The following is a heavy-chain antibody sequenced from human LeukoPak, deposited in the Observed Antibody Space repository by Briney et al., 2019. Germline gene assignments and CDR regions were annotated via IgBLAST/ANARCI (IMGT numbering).Heavy chain of an antibody. J-gene: IGHJ3*02. CDR3: ARPGYCSSTSCYQDAFDI. CDR1: GYSFTSYW. V-gene: IGHV5-51*01. Sequence: GESLKISCKGSGYSFTSYWIGWVRQMPGKGLEWMGIIYPGDSDTRHSPSFQGQVTISADKSISTAYLQWSSLKASDTAMYYCARPGYCSSTSCYQDAFDIWGQGTMVTFSS. D-gene: IGHD2-2*01. CDR2: IYPGDSDT.